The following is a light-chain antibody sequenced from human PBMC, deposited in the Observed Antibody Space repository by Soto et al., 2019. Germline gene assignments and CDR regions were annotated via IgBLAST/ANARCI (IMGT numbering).Light chain of an antibody. V-gene: IGKV1-5*03. J-gene: IGKJ1*01. Sequence: DIQMTQSPSTLSASVGDRVTITCRATQSISNSLAWYQKKPGKAPKLLIYKASSLESGAPSRFSGSGSGTEFALTITRLQPDDFATYYCEQYASFWTFGQGAKVEIK. CDR3: EQYASFWT. CDR1: QSISNS. CDR2: KAS.